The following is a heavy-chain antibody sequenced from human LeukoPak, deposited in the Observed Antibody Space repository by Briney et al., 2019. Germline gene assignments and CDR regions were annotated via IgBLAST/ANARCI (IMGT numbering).Heavy chain of an antibody. CDR3: AKRGVSSSWYYFDY. CDR2: ISGSGGST. V-gene: IGHV3-23*01. Sequence: GGSLRLSCASSGFAFSDYEMNWVRQAPGKGLEWVSVISGSGGSTYYADSVKGRFTISRDNSKNTMYLQMNSLRAEDTAVYYCAKRGVSSSWYYFDYWGQGTLVTVSS. D-gene: IGHD6-13*01. J-gene: IGHJ4*02. CDR1: GFAFSDYE.